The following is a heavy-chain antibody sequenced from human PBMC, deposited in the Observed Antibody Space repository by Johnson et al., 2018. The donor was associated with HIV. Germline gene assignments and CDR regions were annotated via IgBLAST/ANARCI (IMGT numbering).Heavy chain of an antibody. CDR3: ARPMAPFGAVAGRGFDI. Sequence: VQLVESGGGVVQPGRSLRLSCAASGFTFSSYDMHWVRQATGKGLEWVSAIGTAGDTYYPGSVKGRFTISRENAKNSLYLQMNSLRAGDTAVYYCARPMAPFGAVAGRGFDIWGQGTMVTVSS. V-gene: IGHV3-13*01. D-gene: IGHD6-19*01. J-gene: IGHJ3*02. CDR2: IGTAGDT. CDR1: GFTFSSYD.